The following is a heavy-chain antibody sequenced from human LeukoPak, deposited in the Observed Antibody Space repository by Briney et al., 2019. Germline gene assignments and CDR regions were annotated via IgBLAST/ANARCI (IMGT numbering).Heavy chain of an antibody. D-gene: IGHD6-13*01. J-gene: IGHJ6*02. CDR1: GYTFTSYD. CDR3: ATMRAAGLYYYYGMDV. V-gene: IGHV1-8*01. Sequence: ASVKVSCKASGYTFTSYDINWVRQATGQRLEWMGWMNPNSGNTGYAQKFQGRVTMTRNTSISTAYMELSSLRSEDTAVYYCATMRAAGLYYYYGMDVWGQGTTVTASS. CDR2: MNPNSGNT.